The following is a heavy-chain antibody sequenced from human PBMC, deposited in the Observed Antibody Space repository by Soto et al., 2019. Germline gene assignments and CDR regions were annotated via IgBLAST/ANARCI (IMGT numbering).Heavy chain of an antibody. CDR3: ARSDGRY. CDR2: IYYSGSS. CDR1: GGSISSSSHY. V-gene: IGHV4-39*07. J-gene: IGHJ4*02. Sequence: SETLSLTCTVSGGSISSSSHYWGWIRQPPGKGLEWIGSIYYSGSSYYNTSLKSRVTISVDTSKNQFSLKLSSVTAADTAVYYCARSDGRYWGQGTLVTVSS.